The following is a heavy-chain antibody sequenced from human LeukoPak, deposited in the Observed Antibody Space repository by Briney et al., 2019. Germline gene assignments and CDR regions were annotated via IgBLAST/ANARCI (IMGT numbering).Heavy chain of an antibody. V-gene: IGHV4-59*01. CDR1: GGSISSYY. D-gene: IGHD4-11*01. Sequence: SETLSLTCTVSGGSISSYYWSWIRQPPGKGLEWIGYIYYSGSTNYNPSLKSRVTISVDTSKNQFSLKLSSVTAADTAVYYCARDDYSKSRFDYWGQGTLVTVSS. CDR2: IYYSGST. CDR3: ARDDYSKSRFDY. J-gene: IGHJ4*02.